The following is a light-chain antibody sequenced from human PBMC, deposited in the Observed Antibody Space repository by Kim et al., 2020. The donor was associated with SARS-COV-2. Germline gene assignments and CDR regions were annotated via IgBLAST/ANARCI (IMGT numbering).Light chain of an antibody. V-gene: IGLV3-25*03. J-gene: IGLJ3*02. CDR3: QSADSSGTYWV. CDR1: ALPKQY. CDR2: KDS. Sequence: SYELTQPPSVSVSPGQTARITCSGNALPKQYAYWYQQMSGQAPVLVIYKDSARPSGIPERFSGSSSGTTVTLTISGVQAEDEADYYCQSADSSGTYWVFGGGTQLTVL.